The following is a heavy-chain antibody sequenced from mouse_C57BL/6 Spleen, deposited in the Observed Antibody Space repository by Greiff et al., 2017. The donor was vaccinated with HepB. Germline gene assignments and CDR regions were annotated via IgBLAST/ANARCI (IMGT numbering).Heavy chain of an antibody. CDR2: ICSVGST. V-gene: IGHV2-2*01. CDR1: GFSLTSYG. CDR3: ARNYYGSSLRAMDY. J-gene: IGHJ4*01. D-gene: IGHD1-1*01. Sequence: VQLQESGPGLVKPSQSLSITCTVSGFSLTSYGVHWVRQSPGKGLEWLGVICSVGSTDYNEAFISRLSNSKDNSKSQVFFKMNSLQAADTAIYYCARNYYGSSLRAMDYWGQGTSVTVSS.